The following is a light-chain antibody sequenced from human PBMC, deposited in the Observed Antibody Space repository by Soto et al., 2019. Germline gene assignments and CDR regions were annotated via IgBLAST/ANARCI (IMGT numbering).Light chain of an antibody. J-gene: IGKJ1*01. V-gene: IGKV3-20*01. Sequence: EVVLTQSPGTVSLSPLERGSVSCMASQIFSSTSLAWYQQKPGQAPRLLIYGASNRATGIPDRFSGSGSGTDFILTISRLEPEDFAVYYCQQYDSSPRTFGQGTKVDIK. CDR3: QQYDSSPRT. CDR2: GAS. CDR1: QIFSSTS.